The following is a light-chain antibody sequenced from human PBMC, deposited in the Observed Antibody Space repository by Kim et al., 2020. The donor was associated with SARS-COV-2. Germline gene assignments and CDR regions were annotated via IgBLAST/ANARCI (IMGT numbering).Light chain of an antibody. CDR1: QSVTSK. CDR3: QQYNDWPPLT. V-gene: IGKV3-15*01. Sequence: SPGERATLSCRASQSVTSKLAWYQQKPGQAPRLLIYGASTRATDIPARFSGSGSGTEFTLTIGSLQSEDFAVYYCQQYNDWPPLTFGGGTKVDIK. J-gene: IGKJ4*01. CDR2: GAS.